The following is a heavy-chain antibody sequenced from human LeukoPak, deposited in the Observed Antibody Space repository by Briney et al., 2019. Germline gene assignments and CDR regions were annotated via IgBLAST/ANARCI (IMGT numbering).Heavy chain of an antibody. Sequence: GGSLRLSCAASGFTFSDYYMSWIRQAPGKGLEWVSYISSSGSTIYYADSVKGRFTISRDNAKNSLYLQMNSLRAEDTAVYYCTKEFCSSRAACAGGSYYDFWGRGALVTVSS. V-gene: IGHV3-11*01. CDR3: TKEFCSSRAACAGGSYYDF. CDR2: ISSSGSTI. CDR1: GFTFSDYY. J-gene: IGHJ2*01. D-gene: IGHD2-2*01.